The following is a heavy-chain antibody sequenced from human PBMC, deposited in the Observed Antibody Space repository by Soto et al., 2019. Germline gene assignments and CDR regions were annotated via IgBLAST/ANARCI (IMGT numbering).Heavy chain of an antibody. D-gene: IGHD5-18*01. V-gene: IGHV3-30*18. CDR1: GFMFNDYG. J-gene: IGHJ3*01. Sequence: PGGSLRLSCEASGFMFNDYGMRWVRQAPGKGLDWVAVISYDGDNKYYAQSVKGRFTISRDNSKNTLFLHMDSLRREDTAVYHCVKGDLDTAVVNSPDAFDFWGQGTMVTVSS. CDR3: VKGDLDTAVVNSPDAFDF. CDR2: ISYDGDNK.